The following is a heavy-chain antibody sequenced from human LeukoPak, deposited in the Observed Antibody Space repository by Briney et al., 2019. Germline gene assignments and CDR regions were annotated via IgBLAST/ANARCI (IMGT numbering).Heavy chain of an antibody. Sequence: PGGSLRLSCAASGFTFSSYSMNWVRQAPGKGLEWVSSISSSSGYIYYADSVKGRFTISRDNAKNSLYLQMNSLRAEDTAVYYCARTLTVAGTGSFDYWGQGTLVTVSS. D-gene: IGHD6-19*01. V-gene: IGHV3-21*01. CDR1: GFTFSSYS. J-gene: IGHJ4*02. CDR2: ISSSSGYI. CDR3: ARTLTVAGTGSFDY.